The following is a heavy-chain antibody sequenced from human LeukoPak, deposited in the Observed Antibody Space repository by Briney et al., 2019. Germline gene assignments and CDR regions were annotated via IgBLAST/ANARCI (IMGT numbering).Heavy chain of an antibody. V-gene: IGHV1-18*01. CDR2: ISAYNGNT. Sequence: ASVKVSCTASGSTFTSYGISWVRQATGQGLEWLGWISAYNGNTNYAQKLQGRVTMTTDTSTSTAYMELRSLRSDDTAVYYCARDVRGGSSVYYWGQGTLVTVSS. CDR1: GSTFTSYG. D-gene: IGHD1-26*01. CDR3: ARDVRGGSSVYY. J-gene: IGHJ4*02.